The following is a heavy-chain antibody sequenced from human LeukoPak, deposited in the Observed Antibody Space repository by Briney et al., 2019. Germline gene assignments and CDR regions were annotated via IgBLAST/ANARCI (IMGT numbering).Heavy chain of an antibody. J-gene: IGHJ6*02. D-gene: IGHD2-2*01. CDR1: GGTFSSYA. CDR2: IIPIFGTA. CDR3: ARTYIVVVPAAHKYYYYYGMDV. V-gene: IGHV1-69*13. Sequence: SVKVSCKASGGTFSSYAISWVRQAPGQGLEWMGGIIPIFGTANYAQKFQGRVTITADESTSTAYMELSSLRSEDTAVYYCARTYIVVVPAAHKYYYYYGMDVWGQGTTVTVSS.